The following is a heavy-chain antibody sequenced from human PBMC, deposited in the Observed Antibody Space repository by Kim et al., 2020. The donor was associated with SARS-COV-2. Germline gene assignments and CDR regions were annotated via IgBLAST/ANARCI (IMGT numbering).Heavy chain of an antibody. CDR1: GGSFSGYY. J-gene: IGHJ4*02. Sequence: SETLSLTCAVYGGSFSGYYWSWIRQPPGKGLEWIGEINHSGSTNYNPSLKSRVTISVDTSKNQFSLKLSSVTAADTAVYYCARGGLEWLRFPYSSSYYFDYWGQGTLVTVSS. CDR3: ARGGLEWLRFPYSSSYYFDY. CDR2: INHSGST. D-gene: IGHD6-13*01. V-gene: IGHV4-34*01.